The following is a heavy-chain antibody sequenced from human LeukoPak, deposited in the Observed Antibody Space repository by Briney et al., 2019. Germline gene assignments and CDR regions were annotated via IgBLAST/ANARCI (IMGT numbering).Heavy chain of an antibody. CDR3: AHLIRSNWFDP. J-gene: IGHJ5*02. CDR2: IYWDDDK. V-gene: IGHV2-5*02. Sequence: SGPTLVKPTQTLTLTCTFSGFSLSTRGVGVGWIRQPPGKALEGLALIYWDDDKRYSPSLKSRLTITKDTSKNQVVLTMTNMDPVDTATYYCAHLIRSNWFDPWGQGALVTVSS. CDR1: GFSLSTRGVG. D-gene: IGHD1-14*01.